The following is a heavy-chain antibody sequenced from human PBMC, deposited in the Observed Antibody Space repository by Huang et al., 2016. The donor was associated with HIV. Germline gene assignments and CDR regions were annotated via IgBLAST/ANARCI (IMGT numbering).Heavy chain of an antibody. Sequence: QVQLQESGQGLVKPSDTLSLTCIVSGDSVDSSYFSWGWVRQAPGKGLEWMGNRYSNGNPYYNKFLRRLITNYVDTAKNHFYLNLKTVTAADTAVYYCSRGPSTPATELWGQGTMVTVSS. CDR1: GDSVDSSYFS. CDR3: SRGPSTPATEL. V-gene: IGHV4-39*02. J-gene: IGHJ3*01. CDR2: RYSNGNP. D-gene: IGHD1-26*01.